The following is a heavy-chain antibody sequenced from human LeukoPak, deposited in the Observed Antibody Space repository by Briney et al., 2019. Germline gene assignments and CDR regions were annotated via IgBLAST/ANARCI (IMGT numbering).Heavy chain of an antibody. CDR3: ARGDLYSYGGYYYYGMDV. D-gene: IGHD5-18*01. J-gene: IGHJ6*02. Sequence: SVKVSCKASGYTFTSYYMHWVRQAPGQGLEWMGGIIPIFGTANYAQKFQGRVTITADESTSTAYMELSSLRSEDTAVYYCARGDLYSYGGYYYYGMDVWGQGTTVTVSS. CDR1: GYTFTSYY. CDR2: IIPIFGTA. V-gene: IGHV1-69*13.